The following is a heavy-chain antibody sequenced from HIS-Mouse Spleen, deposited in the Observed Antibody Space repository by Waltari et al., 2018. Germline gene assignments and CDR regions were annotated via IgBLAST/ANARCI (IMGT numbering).Heavy chain of an antibody. V-gene: IGHV2-70*15. CDR1: GFPLSTSGMC. CDR2: IDWDDDK. CDR3: ARIAEGYSSGWYAFDY. Sequence: QVTLRESGPALVKPTQTLTLTCTFSGFPLSTSGMCGSWIRQPPGKALEWLARIDWDDDKYYSTSLKTRLTISKDTSKNQVVLTMTNMDPLDTATYYCARIAEGYSSGWYAFDYWGQGTLVTVSS. D-gene: IGHD6-19*01. J-gene: IGHJ4*02.